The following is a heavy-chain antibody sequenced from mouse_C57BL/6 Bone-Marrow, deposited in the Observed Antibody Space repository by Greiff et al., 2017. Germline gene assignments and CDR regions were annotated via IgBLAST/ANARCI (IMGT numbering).Heavy chain of an antibody. J-gene: IGHJ2*01. CDR3: ARWFYDYALDY. CDR2: IYPGSGST. V-gene: IGHV1-55*01. D-gene: IGHD2-4*01. Sequence: QVQLQQPGAELVKPGASVTMSCKASGYTFTSYWITWVKQRPGQGLEWIGDIYPGSGSTNYNEKFKSKATLTVDTSSSTAYMQLSSLTSEDSAVYYCARWFYDYALDYWGQGTTLTVSS. CDR1: GYTFTSYW.